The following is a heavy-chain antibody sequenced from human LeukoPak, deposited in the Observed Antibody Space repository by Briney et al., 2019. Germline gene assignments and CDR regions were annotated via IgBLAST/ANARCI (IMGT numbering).Heavy chain of an antibody. CDR3: AREEWFGDYRRYYFDY. CDR2: ISYDGSNK. J-gene: IGHJ4*02. D-gene: IGHD3-10*01. V-gene: IGHV3-30-3*01. Sequence: SCKASGYTFTSYAMHWVRQAPGKGLEWVAVISYDGSNKYYADSVKGRFTISRDNSKNTLYLQMNSLRAEDTAVYYCAREEWFGDYRRYYFDYWGQGTLVTVSS. CDR1: GYTFTSYA.